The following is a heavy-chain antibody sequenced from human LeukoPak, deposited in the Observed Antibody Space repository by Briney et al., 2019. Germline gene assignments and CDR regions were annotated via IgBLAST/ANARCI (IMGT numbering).Heavy chain of an antibody. Sequence: GGSLRLSCAASGFTFSSYSMNWVRQAPGKGLEWVSSISSSSSYIYYADSVKGRFTISRDNAKNSLYLQMNSLRAEDTAVYYCARGIRGTSRYYYFDYWGQGTLVIVSS. CDR2: ISSSSSYI. D-gene: IGHD1-7*01. CDR1: GFTFSSYS. V-gene: IGHV3-21*01. CDR3: ARGIRGTSRYYYFDY. J-gene: IGHJ4*02.